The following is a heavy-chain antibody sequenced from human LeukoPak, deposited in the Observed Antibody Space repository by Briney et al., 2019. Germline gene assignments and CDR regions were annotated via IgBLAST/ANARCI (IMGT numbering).Heavy chain of an antibody. V-gene: IGHV3-7*01. CDR1: GFTFSSYW. D-gene: IGHD6-13*01. CDR3: ASVAIAAAGDFDY. Sequence: GGSLRLSCAASGFTFSSYWMSWVRQAPGKGLEWVANIKQDGSEKYYVDSVKGRFTISRDNAKNSLYLQINSLRAEDTAVYYCASVAIAAAGDFDYWGQGTLVTVSS. CDR2: IKQDGSEK. J-gene: IGHJ4*02.